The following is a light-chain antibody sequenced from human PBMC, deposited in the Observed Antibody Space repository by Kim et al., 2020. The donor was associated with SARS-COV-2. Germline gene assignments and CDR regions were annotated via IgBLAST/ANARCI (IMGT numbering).Light chain of an antibody. V-gene: IGKV3-15*01. CDR2: GTS. Sequence: EIEMTQSPATLSVSPGERATLSCRASQSVSSNLAWYQQKPGQAPRLLIYGTSNRATGIPARVSGSGSGTEFTLTISSLQSEDFVVYYCQQYNNWPPIFGGGTKVDIK. CDR1: QSVSSN. J-gene: IGKJ4*01. CDR3: QQYNNWPPI.